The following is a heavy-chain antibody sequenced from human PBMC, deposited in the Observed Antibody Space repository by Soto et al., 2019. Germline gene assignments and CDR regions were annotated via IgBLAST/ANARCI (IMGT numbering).Heavy chain of an antibody. Sequence: KASETLSLTCNSSGGPLSSFYYSWIRQAPGKGLEWIGYIYYTGSTNYNPSLKSRVTMSVDTSKNQFSLKLTSVTAADTAVYYCANGDYYDSSGYYSAFDIWGQGTMVTVSS. CDR2: IYYTGST. CDR1: GGPLSSFY. D-gene: IGHD3-22*01. CDR3: ANGDYYDSSGYYSAFDI. J-gene: IGHJ3*02. V-gene: IGHV4-59*01.